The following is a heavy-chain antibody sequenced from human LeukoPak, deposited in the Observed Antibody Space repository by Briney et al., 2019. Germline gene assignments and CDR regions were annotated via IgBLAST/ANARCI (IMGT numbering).Heavy chain of an antibody. J-gene: IGHJ3*02. V-gene: IGHV1-2*04. CDR1: GYTFTSYD. CDR2: INPNSGGT. Sequence: GASVKVSCKASGYTFTSYDINWVRQATGQGLEWMGWINPNSGGTNYAQKFQGWVTMTRDTSISTAYMELSRLRSDDTAVYYCARSRYDYGDYPPTFDIWGQGTMVTVSS. CDR3: ARSRYDYGDYPPTFDI. D-gene: IGHD4-17*01.